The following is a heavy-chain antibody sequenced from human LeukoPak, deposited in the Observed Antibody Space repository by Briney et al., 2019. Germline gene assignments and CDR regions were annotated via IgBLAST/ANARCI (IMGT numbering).Heavy chain of an antibody. Sequence: PSETLSLTCAVSGGSISSSNWWSWVRQPPGKGLEWIGYIYYSGSTYYNPSLKSRVTISVDTSKNQFSLKLSSVTAADTAVYYCARVQQWLVADYWGQGTLVTVSS. CDR1: GGSISSSNW. D-gene: IGHD6-19*01. CDR3: ARVQQWLVADY. CDR2: IYYSGST. J-gene: IGHJ4*02. V-gene: IGHV4-4*02.